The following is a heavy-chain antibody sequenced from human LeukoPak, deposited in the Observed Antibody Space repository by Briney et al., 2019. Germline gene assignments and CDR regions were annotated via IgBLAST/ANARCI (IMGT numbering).Heavy chain of an antibody. V-gene: IGHV1-69*13. D-gene: IGHD6-19*01. CDR2: IIPIFGTA. J-gene: IGHJ4*02. CDR3: ARSPYSSGWYEVVDY. CDR1: GGTFSSYA. Sequence: SVKVSCKASGGTFSSYAISWVRQAPGQGLEWMGGIIPIFGTANYAQKFQGRVTITADESTSTAYMELSSLRSEDTAVYYCARSPYSSGWYEVVDYWGQGTLVTVSS.